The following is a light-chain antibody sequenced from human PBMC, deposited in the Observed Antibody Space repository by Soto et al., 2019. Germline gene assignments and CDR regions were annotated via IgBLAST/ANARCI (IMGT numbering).Light chain of an antibody. CDR3: LQDYNYPRT. Sequence: AIQMTQSPSSLSASVGDRVTITCRSSQDIRTELGWYQQRPGKAPNLLIYGASTLQTGVPSRFSGSGSGTDFFLTNSSLQPEDVATYFCLQDYNYPRTFGQGTKLQIK. CDR2: GAS. J-gene: IGKJ2*01. V-gene: IGKV1-6*01. CDR1: QDIRTE.